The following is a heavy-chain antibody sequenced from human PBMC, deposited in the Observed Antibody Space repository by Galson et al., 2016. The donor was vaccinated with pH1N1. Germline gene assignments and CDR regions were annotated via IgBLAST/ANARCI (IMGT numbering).Heavy chain of an antibody. J-gene: IGHJ1*01. CDR2: IIGSGSIT. D-gene: IGHD2-21*02. Sequence: SLRLSCAASGFSFKTYEMHWVRQAPGKGLEWVSYIIGSGSITNYADSVRGRFTISRDNAKKSLYLQMNRLRAEDTAVYYCARALGGGDCHWGQGTLVTVSS. V-gene: IGHV3-48*03. CDR3: ARALGGGDCH. CDR1: GFSFKTYE.